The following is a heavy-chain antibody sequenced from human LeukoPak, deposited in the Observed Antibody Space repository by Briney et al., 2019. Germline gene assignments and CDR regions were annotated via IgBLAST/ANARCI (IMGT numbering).Heavy chain of an antibody. CDR1: GFTFSSYS. J-gene: IGHJ4*02. CDR3: ARGTRSLDSGFDY. V-gene: IGHV3-21*01. Sequence: NAGGSLRLSCAASGFTFSSYSMNWVRQAPGKGLEWVSSISSSSSYIYYADSVKGRFTISRDNAKNSLYLQMNSLRAEDTAVYYCARGTRSLDSGFDYWGQGTLVTVSS. D-gene: IGHD1-14*01. CDR2: ISSSSSYI.